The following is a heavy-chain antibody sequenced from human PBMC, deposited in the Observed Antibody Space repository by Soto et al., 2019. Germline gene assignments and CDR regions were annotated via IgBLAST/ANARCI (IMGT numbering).Heavy chain of an antibody. Sequence: SQTLSLTCAISGDSVSSNSAAWNWIRQSPSRGLEWLGRTYYRSKWYNDYAVSVKSRITINPDTSKNQFSLQLNSVTPEGTAVYYCASSKGYCSGGSCYHFDYWGQGTLVTVSS. CDR1: GDSVSSNSAA. CDR3: ASSKGYCSGGSCYHFDY. V-gene: IGHV6-1*01. D-gene: IGHD2-15*01. CDR2: TYYRSKWYN. J-gene: IGHJ4*02.